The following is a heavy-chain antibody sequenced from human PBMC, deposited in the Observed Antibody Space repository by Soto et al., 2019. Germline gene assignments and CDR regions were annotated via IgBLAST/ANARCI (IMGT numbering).Heavy chain of an antibody. CDR1: GGSISSGGYS. J-gene: IGHJ5*02. CDR2: IDHSGST. Sequence: TLSLTCAVSGGSISSGGYSWSWILHPPGKGLEWIGYIDHSGSTYYNPSLESRVTISVDRSKNQFSLKLSSVTAADTAVYYCARVNYGVYDVGWFEPWGQGTLVIVSS. D-gene: IGHD4-17*01. CDR3: ARVNYGVYDVGWFEP. V-gene: IGHV4-30-2*01.